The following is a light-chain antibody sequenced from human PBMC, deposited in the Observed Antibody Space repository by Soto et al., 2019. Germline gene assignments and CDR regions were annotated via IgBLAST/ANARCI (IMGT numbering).Light chain of an antibody. Sequence: QSVLTQPPSVSGAPGQRVTLSCTGNSSNLGAGYDVHWYQQLPGAAPKLVIFGNRNRPSGVPERFSGSKSGTSASLAITGLQADDEAEYYCQAYDYSLTASVFGGGTKVTVL. CDR3: QAYDYSLTASV. CDR1: SSNLGAGYD. CDR2: GNR. J-gene: IGLJ3*02. V-gene: IGLV1-40*01.